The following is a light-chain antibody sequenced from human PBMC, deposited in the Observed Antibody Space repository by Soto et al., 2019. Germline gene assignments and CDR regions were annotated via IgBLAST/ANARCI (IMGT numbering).Light chain of an antibody. V-gene: IGKV1-27*01. Sequence: DIQMTQSPSSLSASVGDRVTITCRASQGISNYLAWYQQKPGKVPKLLIYAASTLQSGAPSRFSGGGSGTDFTLTISSLQPEGVATYYCQRYDSAIFTFGPGTKVDIK. CDR1: QGISNY. CDR3: QRYDSAIFT. CDR2: AAS. J-gene: IGKJ3*01.